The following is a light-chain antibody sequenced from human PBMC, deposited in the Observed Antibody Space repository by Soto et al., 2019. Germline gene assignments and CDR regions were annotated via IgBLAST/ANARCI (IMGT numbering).Light chain of an antibody. CDR3: SSYTSSNSWV. Sequence: ALTQPASVSGSPGQSIAISCTGTSSDVGGYDYVSWYQQHPGKAPKLMIYDVSNRPSGVSNRFSGSKSGNTASLTISGLQAEDETDYYCSSYTSSNSWVFGGGTKLTVL. J-gene: IGLJ3*02. CDR2: DVS. CDR1: SSDVGGYDY. V-gene: IGLV2-14*03.